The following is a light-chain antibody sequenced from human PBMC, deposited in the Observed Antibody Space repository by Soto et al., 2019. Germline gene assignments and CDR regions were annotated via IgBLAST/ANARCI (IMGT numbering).Light chain of an antibody. J-gene: IGLJ1*01. CDR1: SSNIGAGYD. V-gene: IGLV1-40*01. CDR3: QSYDSTLSDRYV. Sequence: QSVLTQPPSVSGAPGQRVIISCTGSSSNIGAGYDVHWYQQRPGTAPKLLIFGNNNRSSGVPDRFSGSKSGTSASLAITGLQAEDEGDYYCQSYDSTLSDRYVFGTGTKVTVL. CDR2: GNN.